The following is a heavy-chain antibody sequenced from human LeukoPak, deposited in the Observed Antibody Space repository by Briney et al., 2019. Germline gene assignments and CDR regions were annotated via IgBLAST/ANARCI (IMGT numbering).Heavy chain of an antibody. V-gene: IGHV3-21*01. J-gene: IGHJ6*03. CDR3: TRVEETATTAAIIRKYSYYYYYMDV. Sequence: GGSLRLSCAASGFTFSDYSMNWVRQAPGKGLEWVSSINSTSKYIYYGDSVKGRFTISRDNAKNSLYLQMSSLRAEDTAVYYCTRVEETATTAAIIRKYSYYYYYMDVWGKGNTVTVSS. CDR2: INSTSKYI. CDR1: GFTFSDYS. D-gene: IGHD4-11*01.